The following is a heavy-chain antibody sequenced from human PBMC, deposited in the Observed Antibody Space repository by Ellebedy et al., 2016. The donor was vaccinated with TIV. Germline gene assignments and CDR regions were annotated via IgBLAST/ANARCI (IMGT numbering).Heavy chain of an antibody. J-gene: IGHJ4*02. CDR2: ITGSGDRI. Sequence: GESLKISCSASGFTFSSHAMTWVRQASGKGLEWVSGITGSGDRIHYADSVKGRFTISRDNSKNTLYVQMNNLRAEDTAVYYCAKGDGRGSFSELHYWGQGTLVTVSS. V-gene: IGHV3-23*01. CDR1: GFTFSSHA. CDR3: AKGDGRGSFSELHY. D-gene: IGHD3-10*02.